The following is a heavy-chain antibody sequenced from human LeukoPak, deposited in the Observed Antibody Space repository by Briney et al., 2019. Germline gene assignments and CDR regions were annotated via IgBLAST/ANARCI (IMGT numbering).Heavy chain of an antibody. Sequence: SGGSLRLSCAASGFTFSSYAMSWVRQAPGKGLEWVSGISGSDETTYADSVKGRFTISRDNSENTLYLQMNSLRAEDTAVYYCAKVLVRWAFDIWGQGTMVTVSS. CDR3: AKVLVRWAFDI. CDR1: GFTFSSYA. J-gene: IGHJ3*02. V-gene: IGHV3-23*01. CDR2: ISGSDETT. D-gene: IGHD5-24*01.